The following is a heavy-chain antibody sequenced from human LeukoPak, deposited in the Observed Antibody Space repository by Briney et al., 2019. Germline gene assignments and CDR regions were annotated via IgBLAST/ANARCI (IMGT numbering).Heavy chain of an antibody. CDR1: GGTFISYA. D-gene: IGHD2-2*01. CDR3: ARSPYCSSTSCLHHYYYYYMDV. V-gene: IGHV1-69*05. J-gene: IGHJ6*03. Sequence: SVKVSCKASGGTFISYAISWVGQAPGQGVEWMGRIIPIFGTANYAQKFKGRGTITTDESTSTAYMQLSSLRSEGTAVYYCARSPYCSSTSCLHHYYYYYMDVWGKGTTVTVSS. CDR2: IIPIFGTA.